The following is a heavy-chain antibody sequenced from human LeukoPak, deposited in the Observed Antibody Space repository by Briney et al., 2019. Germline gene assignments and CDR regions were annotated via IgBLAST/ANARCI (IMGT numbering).Heavy chain of an antibody. CDR3: ARDLGDPYCSSTSCYAY. V-gene: IGHV4-61*02. J-gene: IGHJ4*02. CDR2: IYATGNT. D-gene: IGHD2-2*01. CDR1: GGSMRSDSSF. Sequence: SETLSLTCSVSGGSMRSDSSFWSWIRQPAGKGLEWIGRIYATGNTNYNPSLERRVTISVDTSKNQFSLELTSETAADTAVYYCARDLGDPYCSSTSCYAYWGQGTLVTVSS.